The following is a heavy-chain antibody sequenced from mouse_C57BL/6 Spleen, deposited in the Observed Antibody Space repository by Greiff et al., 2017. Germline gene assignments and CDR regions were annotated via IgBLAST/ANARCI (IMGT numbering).Heavy chain of an antibody. CDR3: ATSYDWYFDV. D-gene: IGHD2-12*01. J-gene: IGHJ1*03. V-gene: IGHV2-5*01. Sequence: VKVVESGPGLVQPSQSLSITCTVSGFSLTSYGVHWVRQSPGKGLEWLGVIWRGGSTDYNAAFMSRLSITKDNSKSQVFFKMNSLQADDTAIYYCATSYDWYFDVWGTGTTVTVSS. CDR2: IWRGGST. CDR1: GFSLTSYG.